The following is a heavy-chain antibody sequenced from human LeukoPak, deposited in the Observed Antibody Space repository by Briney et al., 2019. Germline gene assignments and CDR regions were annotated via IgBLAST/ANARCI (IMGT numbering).Heavy chain of an antibody. J-gene: IGHJ5*02. D-gene: IGHD2-21*02. CDR1: GGTFSSYA. Sequence: SVKVSCKASGGTFSSYAISWVRQAPGQGLEWMGGIIPIFGTANYAQKFQGRVTITADESTSTAHMELSSLRSEDTAVYYCARVVYMVTHPRGFDPWGQGTLVTVSS. V-gene: IGHV1-69*13. CDR2: IIPIFGTA. CDR3: ARVVYMVTHPRGFDP.